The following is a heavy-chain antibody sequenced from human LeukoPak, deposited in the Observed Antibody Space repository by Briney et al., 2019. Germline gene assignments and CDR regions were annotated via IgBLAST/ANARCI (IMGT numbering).Heavy chain of an antibody. Sequence: SETPSLTCAVSGASVSSGGYAWSWIRLPPGKGLEWIGYNGNSNYNPSLKSRVTISVDTSKNQFSLKLSSVTAADTAVYYCARLSGYSSGHYYSDYWGQGTLVTVSS. CDR2: NGNS. V-gene: IGHV4-61*08. CDR3: ARLSGYSSGHYYSDY. CDR1: GASVSSGGYA. J-gene: IGHJ4*02. D-gene: IGHD3-22*01.